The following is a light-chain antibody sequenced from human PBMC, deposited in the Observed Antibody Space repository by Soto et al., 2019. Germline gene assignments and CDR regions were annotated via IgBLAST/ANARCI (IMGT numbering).Light chain of an antibody. J-gene: IGKJ4*01. CDR1: QSISIS. CDR3: QQSYSTPDT. CDR2: AAS. V-gene: IGKV1-39*01. Sequence: DIQMTQSPSSLSASVGDRVTITCRASQSISISLNWYQQKPGKAPKLLIYAASSLQSGVPSRFSGSGSGTDFTPTISSLQPEDFTTYYCQQSYSTPDTFGGGTKVEIK.